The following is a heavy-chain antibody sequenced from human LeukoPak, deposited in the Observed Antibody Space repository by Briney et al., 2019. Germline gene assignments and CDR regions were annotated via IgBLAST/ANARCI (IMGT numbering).Heavy chain of an antibody. J-gene: IGHJ4*02. CDR2: TYYRSKWSF. V-gene: IGHV6-1*01. CDR3: ARGKYTSFDN. D-gene: IGHD6-6*01. CDR1: GDSIFTNHVA. Sequence: SQTLSLTCAISGDSIFTNHVAWNWIRQSPSRGLEWLGRTYYRSKWSFDYAVSVKSRITINADTSKNQFSLQLSSVTPEDTAVYYCARGKYTSFDNWGQGTLVTVSS.